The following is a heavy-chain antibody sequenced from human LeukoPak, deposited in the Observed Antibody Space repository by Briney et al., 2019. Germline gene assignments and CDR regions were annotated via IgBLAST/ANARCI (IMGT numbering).Heavy chain of an antibody. D-gene: IGHD2-15*01. J-gene: IGHJ4*02. CDR3: ARDTQPHSGGFTALDY. CDR1: GFTFSSYG. CDR2: IRYDGSNT. Sequence: PGGSLRLSCAASGFTFSSYGMHWVRQAPGGGLEWVAVIRYDGSNTYYGDSVEDRFTISRDNSEKTLYLQMNSLRVEDTAIYYCARDTQPHSGGFTALDYWGQGTLVTVSS. V-gene: IGHV3-33*01.